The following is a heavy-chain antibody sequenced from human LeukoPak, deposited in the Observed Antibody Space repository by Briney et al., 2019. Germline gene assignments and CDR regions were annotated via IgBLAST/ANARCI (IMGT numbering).Heavy chain of an antibody. CDR2: IYYSGST. CDR1: GGSISSSSYY. J-gene: IGHJ4*02. CDR3: ARPSIAVAGSFDY. Sequence: PSETLSLTCTVSGGSISSSSYYWGWIRQPPGKGPECIGSIYYSGSTYYNPSLKSRVTISVDTSKNQFSLKLSSVTAADTAVYYCARPSIAVAGSFDYWGQGTLVTVSS. D-gene: IGHD6-19*01. V-gene: IGHV4-39*01.